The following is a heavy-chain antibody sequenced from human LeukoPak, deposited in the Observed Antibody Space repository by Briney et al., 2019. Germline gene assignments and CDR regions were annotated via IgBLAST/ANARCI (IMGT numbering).Heavy chain of an antibody. Sequence: GASVYASCTASGYTFTGYTMHWVRQATGQGLEWMGWMNPNSGNTGYAQKLQGRVTITRNTSISTAYMELSSWRSEGTAVYYCARGIYDSSGGYYFDCWGQGTMVTVSS. D-gene: IGHD3-22*01. CDR3: ARGIYDSSGGYYFDC. V-gene: IGHV1-8*03. CDR1: GYTFTGYT. J-gene: IGHJ4*02. CDR2: MNPNSGNT.